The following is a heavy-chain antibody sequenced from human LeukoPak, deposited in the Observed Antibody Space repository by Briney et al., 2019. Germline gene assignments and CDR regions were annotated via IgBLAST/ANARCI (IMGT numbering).Heavy chain of an antibody. CDR3: ASLREEYQLLWGGWFDP. V-gene: IGHV4-59*01. CDR2: IYYSGST. D-gene: IGHD2-2*01. Sequence: SETLSLTCTVSGGSISSYYWSWIRQPPGKGLEWIGYIYYSGSTNYNPSLKSRVTISVDTSKNQFSLKLSSVTAADTAVYYRASLREEYQLLWGGWFDPWGQGTLVTVSS. CDR1: GGSISSYY. J-gene: IGHJ5*02.